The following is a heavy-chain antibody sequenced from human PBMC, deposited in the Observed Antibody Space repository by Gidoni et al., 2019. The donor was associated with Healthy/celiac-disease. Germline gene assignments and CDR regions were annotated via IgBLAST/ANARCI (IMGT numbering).Heavy chain of an antibody. CDR2: ISGSGGST. CDR3: AKGGCSSTSCYDYYYYGMDV. J-gene: IGHJ6*02. Sequence: EVQLLESGGGLVQPGGSLSLSCAASGFTFSSYAMSWVRQAPGKGLEWVSAISGSGGSTYYADSVKGRFTISRDNSKNTLYLQMNSLRAEDTAVYYCAKGGCSSTSCYDYYYYGMDVWGQGTTVTVSS. CDR1: GFTFSSYA. D-gene: IGHD2-2*01. V-gene: IGHV3-23*01.